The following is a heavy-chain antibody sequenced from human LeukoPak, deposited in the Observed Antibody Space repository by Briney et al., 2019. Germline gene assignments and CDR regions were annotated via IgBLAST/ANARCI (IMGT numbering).Heavy chain of an antibody. J-gene: IGHJ4*02. D-gene: IGHD3-22*01. Sequence: GSLRLSCAASGFTFSTYSMNWVRQAPGKGLEWIGEIYHSGRTNFNPSIKSRVTISLDKSNNHFSLTLSSVTAADTAVYYCARASRDYYDSSGLLDYWGQGALVTVSS. V-gene: IGHV4-4*02. CDR3: ARASRDYYDSSGLLDY. CDR2: IYHSGRT. CDR1: GFTFSTYS.